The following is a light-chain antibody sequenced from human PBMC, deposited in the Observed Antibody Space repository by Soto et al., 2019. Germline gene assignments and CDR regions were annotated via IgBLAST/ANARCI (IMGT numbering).Light chain of an antibody. J-gene: IGKJ4*01. CDR2: DAS. CDR3: QQRSNWPPKLT. Sequence: EIVLTQSPATLSLSPGERATLSCRASQSVSSYLAWYQQKPGQAPRLLIYDASNRATCIPARFSGSGSGPAFTLTISSLEPEDFAVYYCQQRSNWPPKLTFGGGTKVESK. V-gene: IGKV3-11*01. CDR1: QSVSSY.